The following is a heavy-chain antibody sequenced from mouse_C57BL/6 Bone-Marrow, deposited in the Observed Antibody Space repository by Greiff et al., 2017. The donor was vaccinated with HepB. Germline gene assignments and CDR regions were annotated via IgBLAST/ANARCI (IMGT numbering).Heavy chain of an antibody. CDR3: ARKGYYGSSYWYFDV. CDR2: IYPGSGST. Sequence: QVQLQQPGAELVKPGASVKMSCKASGYTFTSYWITWVTQRPGQGLEWIGDIYPGSGSTHYNEKFKSKATLPVDTSSSTAYMQLSSLTSEDAAVYYCARKGYYGSSYWYFDVWGTGTTVTVSS. D-gene: IGHD1-1*01. V-gene: IGHV1-55*01. CDR1: GYTFTSYW. J-gene: IGHJ1*03.